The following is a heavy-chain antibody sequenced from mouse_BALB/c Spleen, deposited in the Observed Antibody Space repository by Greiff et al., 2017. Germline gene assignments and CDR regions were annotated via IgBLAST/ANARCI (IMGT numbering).Heavy chain of an antibody. J-gene: IGHJ2*01. CDR1: GYTFTDYA. CDR2: ISTYYGDA. V-gene: IGHV1S137*01. Sequence: VQLQQSGAELVRPGVSVKISCKGSGYTFTDYAMHWVKQSHAKSLEWIGVISTYYGDASYNQKFKGKATMTVDKSSSTAYMELARLTSEDSAIYYCARRDGTFRYFDYWGQGTTLTVSS. CDR3: ARRDGTFRYFDY. D-gene: IGHD3-3*01.